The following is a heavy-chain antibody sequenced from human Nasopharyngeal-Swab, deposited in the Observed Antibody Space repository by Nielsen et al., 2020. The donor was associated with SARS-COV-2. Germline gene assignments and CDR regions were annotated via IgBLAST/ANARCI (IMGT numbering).Heavy chain of an antibody. Sequence: GGSLRLSSASSGFIFIASAIHWVRQASGKGLDWVGRLGDKDHNYATTYGASLQGRFTISRDDSKNTAFLQMDSLKTEDTALYYCTTDFYFDYWGQGTLVTVSS. CDR1: GFIFIASA. CDR2: LGDKDHNYAT. V-gene: IGHV3-73*01. CDR3: TTDFYFDY. J-gene: IGHJ4*02.